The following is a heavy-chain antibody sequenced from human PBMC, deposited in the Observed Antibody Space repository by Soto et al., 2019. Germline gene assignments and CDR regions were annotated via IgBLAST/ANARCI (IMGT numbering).Heavy chain of an antibody. CDR2: ISWDGYSI. D-gene: IGHD2-8*01. V-gene: IGHV3-9*01. CDR1: GFTFEDYV. Sequence: DVQLVESGGGLVQPGRSLRLSCVGSGFTFEDYVMHWVRQVPGKGLEWVSHISWDGYSIGYAGSVRGRFTISRDNAKNSLFLQMNSLRPEDTALYYCARSWCGSTSGRVDVWGQGTTVTVSS. J-gene: IGHJ6*02. CDR3: ARSWCGSTSGRVDV.